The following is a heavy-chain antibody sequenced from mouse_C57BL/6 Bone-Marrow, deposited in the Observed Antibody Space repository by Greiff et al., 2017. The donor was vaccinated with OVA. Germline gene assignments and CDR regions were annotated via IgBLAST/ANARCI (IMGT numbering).Heavy chain of an antibody. CDR3: ARPNYGRMGYYAMDY. Sequence: DVMLVESGGGLVKPGGSLKLSCAASGFTFSDYGMHWVRQAPEKGLEWVAYISSGSSTIYYADTVKGRFTISRDNAKNTLFLQMTSLRSEDTAMYYCARPNYGRMGYYAMDYWGQGTSVTVSS. CDR1: GFTFSDYG. V-gene: IGHV5-17*01. D-gene: IGHD1-1*02. CDR2: ISSGSSTI. J-gene: IGHJ4*01.